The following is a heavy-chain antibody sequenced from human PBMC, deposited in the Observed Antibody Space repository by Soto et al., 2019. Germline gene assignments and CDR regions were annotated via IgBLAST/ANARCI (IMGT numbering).Heavy chain of an antibody. CDR2: ILPIFGTA. CDR1: GGTFSSYA. Sequence: QVQLVQSGAEVKKPGSSVKVSCKASGGTFSSYAISWVRQAPGQGLEWMGGILPIFGTANYAQKFQGRVTITADESTSTAYMELSSLRSEDTAVYYCARRTLVATSDYYYYYGMDVWGQGTTVTVSS. V-gene: IGHV1-69*01. J-gene: IGHJ6*02. CDR3: ARRTLVATSDYYYYYGMDV. D-gene: IGHD5-12*01.